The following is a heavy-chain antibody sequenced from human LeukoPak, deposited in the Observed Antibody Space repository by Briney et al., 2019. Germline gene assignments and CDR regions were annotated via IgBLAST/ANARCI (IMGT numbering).Heavy chain of an antibody. CDR1: GFTFGVFG. Sequence: GGSLRLSCTATGFTFGVFGMAWVRQAPGKGLEWVSTISGSGGTTYYADSVKGRFTISRDNSKNTLYLQMNSLRAEDTAVYYCARDASSSSPNVPDYWGQGTLVTVSS. CDR2: ISGSGGTT. CDR3: ARDASSSSPNVPDY. D-gene: IGHD6-6*01. V-gene: IGHV3-23*01. J-gene: IGHJ4*02.